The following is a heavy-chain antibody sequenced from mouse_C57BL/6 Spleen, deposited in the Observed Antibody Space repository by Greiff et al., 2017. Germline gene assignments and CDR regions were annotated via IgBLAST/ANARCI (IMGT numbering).Heavy chain of an antibody. D-gene: IGHD2-4*01. CDR1: GFTFSSYA. V-gene: IGHV5-4*01. CDR2: ISDGGSYT. J-gene: IGHJ3*01. CDR3: ARVDYDGAFAD. Sequence: EVQGVESGGGLVKPGGSLKLSCAASGFTFSSYAMSWVRQTPEKRLEWVATISDGGSYTYYPDNVKGRFTISRDNAKTNRELQMSHLMSEDTAMYYCARVDYDGAFADWGQGTLVTVSA.